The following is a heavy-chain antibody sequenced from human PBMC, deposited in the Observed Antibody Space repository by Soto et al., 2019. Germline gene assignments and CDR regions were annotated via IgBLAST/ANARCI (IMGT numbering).Heavy chain of an antibody. J-gene: IGHJ4*02. V-gene: IGHV3-48*04. CDR1: GFTFSSYS. D-gene: IGHD5-12*01. CDR3: ARDLVRYSGYEVDY. CDR2: ISSSSSTI. Sequence: GGSLRLSCAASGFTFSSYSMNWVRQAPGKGLEWVSYISSSSSTIYYAASVKGRFIISRDNAKNSLYLQMNSLRAEDTAVYYCARDLVRYSGYEVDYWGQGTLVTVSS.